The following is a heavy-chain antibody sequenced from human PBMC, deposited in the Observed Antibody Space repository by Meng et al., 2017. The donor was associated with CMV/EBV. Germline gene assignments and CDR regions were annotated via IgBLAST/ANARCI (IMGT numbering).Heavy chain of an antibody. Sequence: GGSLRLSCAASGFTFSSYAMHWVRQAPGKGLEWVAVISYDGSNKYYADSVKGRFTISRDNSKNTLYLQMNSLRAEDTAVYYCASASCRSPSCYAPPGDYWGQGTLVTVSS. V-gene: IGHV3-30*04. J-gene: IGHJ4*02. CDR2: ISYDGSNK. CDR3: ASASCRSPSCYAPPGDY. CDR1: GFTFSSYA. D-gene: IGHD2-2*01.